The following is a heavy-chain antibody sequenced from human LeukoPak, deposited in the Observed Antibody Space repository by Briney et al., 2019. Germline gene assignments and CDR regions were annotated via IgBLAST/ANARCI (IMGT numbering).Heavy chain of an antibody. J-gene: IGHJ5*02. V-gene: IGHV3-23*01. CDR3: TTDSLLLWFGDLWFDP. CDR2: ISSTGGTA. CDR1: GFTFSSFG. D-gene: IGHD3-10*01. Sequence: GGSLRLSCSASGFTFSSFGMSWVRQAPGKGLEWVSAISSTGGTAYYADSLKGRFTISRDNSKNTLYLEMNSLKTEDTAVYYCTTDSLLLWFGDLWFDPWGQGTLVTVSS.